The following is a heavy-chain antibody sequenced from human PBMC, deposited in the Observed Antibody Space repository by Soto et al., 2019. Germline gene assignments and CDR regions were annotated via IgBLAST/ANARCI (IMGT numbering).Heavy chain of an antibody. V-gene: IGHV1-69*13. CDR3: ARLSREVTTSYYYYGMDV. CDR1: GGTFSSYA. J-gene: IGHJ6*02. D-gene: IGHD4-4*01. CDR2: IIPIFGTA. Sequence: ASVKVSCKASGGTFSSYAISWVRQAPGQGLEWMRGIIPIFGTANYAQKFQGRVTITADESTSTAYMELSSLRSEDTAVYYCARLSREVTTSYYYYGMDVWGQGTTVTVSS.